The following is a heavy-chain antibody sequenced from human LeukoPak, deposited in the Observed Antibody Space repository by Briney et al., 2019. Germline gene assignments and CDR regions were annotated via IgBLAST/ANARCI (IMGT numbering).Heavy chain of an antibody. Sequence: AGGSLRLSCAASGFTFSSYSMNWVRQAPGKGLEWVSVIYSCGSTYYADSVKGRFTISRDNSKNTLYLQMNSLRAEDTAVYYCARASGGDCYSYYYYGMDVWGQGTTVTVSS. D-gene: IGHD2-21*02. CDR1: GFTFSSYS. J-gene: IGHJ6*02. CDR3: ARASGGDCYSYYYYGMDV. V-gene: IGHV3-66*03. CDR2: IYSCGST.